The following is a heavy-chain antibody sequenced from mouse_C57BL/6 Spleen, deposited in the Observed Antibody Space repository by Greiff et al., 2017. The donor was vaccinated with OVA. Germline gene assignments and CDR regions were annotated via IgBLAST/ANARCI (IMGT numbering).Heavy chain of an antibody. D-gene: IGHD2-4*01. CDR1: GFSLTSYG. V-gene: IGHV2-2*01. Sequence: VKLMESGPGLVQPSQSLSITCTVSGFSLTSYGVHWVRQSPGKGLEWLGVIWSGGSTDYNAAFISRLSISKDNSKSQVFFKMNSLQADDTAIYYCATYDYDVGYFDYWGQGTTLTVSS. CDR2: IWSGGST. CDR3: ATYDYDVGYFDY. J-gene: IGHJ2*01.